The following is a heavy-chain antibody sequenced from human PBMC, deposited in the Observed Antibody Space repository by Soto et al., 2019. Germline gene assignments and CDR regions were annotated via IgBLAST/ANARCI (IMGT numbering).Heavy chain of an antibody. V-gene: IGHV3-53*01. D-gene: IGHD3-10*01. J-gene: IGHJ4*02. CDR3: AKAGRGSGSNSNSIGY. CDR1: GFTVGNNY. Sequence: EVQLVESGGGLIQPGGSLKLSCAASGFTVGNNYMSWVRQAPGKGLEWVSLIYSTGTTKYADSVKGRFTVARDNAKKTLYLKMNCLRSEDPAGYYCAKAGRGSGSNSNSIGYWGQGTLVTV. CDR2: IYSTGTT.